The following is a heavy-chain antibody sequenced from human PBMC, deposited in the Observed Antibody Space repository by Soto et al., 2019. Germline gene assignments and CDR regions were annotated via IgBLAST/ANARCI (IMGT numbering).Heavy chain of an antibody. V-gene: IGHV5-51*01. CDR2: IYPGDSDT. CDR1: GYSFTSYW. J-gene: IGHJ6*03. Sequence: PGESLKISCKGSGYSFTSYWIGWVRQMPGKGLEWMGIIYPGDSDTRYSPSFQGQVTISADKSISTAYLQWSSLKASDTAMYYCARTVGYCSSTSCRDSLFYYYYYMDVWGKGTTVTVSS. D-gene: IGHD2-2*01. CDR3: ARTVGYCSSTSCRDSLFYYYYYMDV.